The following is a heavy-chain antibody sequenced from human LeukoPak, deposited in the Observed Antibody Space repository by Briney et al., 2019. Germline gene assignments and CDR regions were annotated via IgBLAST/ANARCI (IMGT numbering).Heavy chain of an antibody. D-gene: IGHD3-16*01. CDR2: IIPIFGTA. V-gene: IGHV1-69*13. CDR3: ARGGDMITFGGMARFDP. J-gene: IGHJ5*02. Sequence: GASVKVSCKASGGTFSSYAISWVRQAPGQGLEWMGGIIPIFGTANYAQKFQGRVTITADESTSTAYMELSSLRSEDTAVYYCARGGDMITFGGMARFDPWGQGTLVTVSS. CDR1: GGTFSSYA.